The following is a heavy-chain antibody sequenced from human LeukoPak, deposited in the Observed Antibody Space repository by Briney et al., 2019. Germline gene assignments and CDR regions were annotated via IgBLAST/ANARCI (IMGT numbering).Heavy chain of an antibody. D-gene: IGHD2-2*01. CDR1: GFTFSSYA. V-gene: IGHV3-23*01. Sequence: PGGSLRLSCVASGFTFSSYAMSWVRQTPGKGLHWVSFISGSGGSIHYADSVKGRFTISRDNSKNTLYLQMNSLRAEDTAVYYCAKAPCSSTSCYFDYWGQGTLVTVSS. J-gene: IGHJ4*02. CDR2: ISGSGGSI. CDR3: AKAPCSSTSCYFDY.